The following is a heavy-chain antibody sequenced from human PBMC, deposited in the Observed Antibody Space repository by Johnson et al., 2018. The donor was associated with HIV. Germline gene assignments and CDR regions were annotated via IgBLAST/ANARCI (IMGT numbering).Heavy chain of an antibody. J-gene: IGHJ3*02. CDR3: ARGGEESSGGDKFGAFEI. D-gene: IGHD6-19*01. CDR2: ISFDGSNK. CDR1: GFTFRTYG. V-gene: IGHV3-30*03. Sequence: QVQLVESGGGVVQPGRSLRLSCAASGFTFRTYGMHWVRQAPGKGLEWVAVISFDGSNKYYADSVKGLFTISRDNSNNTLYLQMNSLRAEDTAVYYCARGGEESSGGDKFGAFEIGGQGTMVTVSS.